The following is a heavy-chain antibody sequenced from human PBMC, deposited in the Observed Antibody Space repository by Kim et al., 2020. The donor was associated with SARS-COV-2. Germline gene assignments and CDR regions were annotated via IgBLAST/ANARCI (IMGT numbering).Heavy chain of an antibody. CDR3: ARSRSLDY. Sequence: GNGDTEFSQMFQGRVTLTNDTSARAAYMELRSLGSEDTAVYYCARSRSLDYWGQGTLVTVSS. CDR2: GNGDT. J-gene: IGHJ4*02. V-gene: IGHV1-3*01. D-gene: IGHD1-26*01.